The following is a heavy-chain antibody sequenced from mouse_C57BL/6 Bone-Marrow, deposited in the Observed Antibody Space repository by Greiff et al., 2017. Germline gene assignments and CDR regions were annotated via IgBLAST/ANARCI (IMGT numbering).Heavy chain of an antibody. D-gene: IGHD2-5*01. V-gene: IGHV1-50*01. Sequence: QVQLQQPGAELVKPGASVKLSCKASGYTFTSYWMQWVKQRPGQGLEWIGEIDPSDSYTNYNQKFKGKATLTVDTSSSTAYMQLSSLTSEDSAVYYCAREGYSNYPYYFDYWGQGTTLTVSS. CDR3: AREGYSNYPYYFDY. CDR1: GYTFTSYW. J-gene: IGHJ2*01. CDR2: IDPSDSYT.